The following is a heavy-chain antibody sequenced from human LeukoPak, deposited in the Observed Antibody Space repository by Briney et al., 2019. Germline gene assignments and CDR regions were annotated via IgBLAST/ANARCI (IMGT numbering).Heavy chain of an antibody. CDR1: GFSFSSYG. D-gene: IGHD2-2*01. CDR3: TTDGVVPAALVYYGMDV. Sequence: GGSLRLSCAASGFSFSSYGMHWVRQAPGKGLEWVAVISYDGSNKYDADSVKGRFTISRDNSKNTLYLQMNSLRAEDTAVYYCTTDGVVPAALVYYGMDVWGQGTTVTVSS. V-gene: IGHV3-30*03. CDR2: ISYDGSNK. J-gene: IGHJ6*02.